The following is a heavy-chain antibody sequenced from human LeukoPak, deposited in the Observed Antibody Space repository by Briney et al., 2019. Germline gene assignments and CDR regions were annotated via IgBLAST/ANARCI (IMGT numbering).Heavy chain of an antibody. J-gene: IGHJ4*02. V-gene: IGHV1-18*01. Sequence: ASVKVSCKASGYTFTSYGISWVRQAPGQGLEWMGWISPYNVNTNYAQKLQGRVTMTTDTSTSTTYMELRSLISDHTSLYYCANCGDYRCYYFDYWGWGTGVIVS. CDR1: GYTFTSYG. D-gene: IGHD3-3*01. CDR3: ANCGDYRCYYFDY. CDR2: ISPYNVNT.